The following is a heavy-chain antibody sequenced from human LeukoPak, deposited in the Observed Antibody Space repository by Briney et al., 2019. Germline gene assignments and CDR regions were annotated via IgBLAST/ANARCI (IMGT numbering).Heavy chain of an antibody. D-gene: IGHD3-10*01. CDR3: AKDPGDVRSGSYYPGGDY. V-gene: IGHV3-23*01. Sequence: GGSLRLSCAASGFTFSSYAMSWVRQAPGKGLEWVSAISGSGGSTYYADSVKGRFTISRDNSKNTLYLQMNSLRAEDTAVYYCAKDPGDVRSGSYYPGGDYWGQGTLVTVSS. J-gene: IGHJ4*02. CDR2: ISGSGGST. CDR1: GFTFSSYA.